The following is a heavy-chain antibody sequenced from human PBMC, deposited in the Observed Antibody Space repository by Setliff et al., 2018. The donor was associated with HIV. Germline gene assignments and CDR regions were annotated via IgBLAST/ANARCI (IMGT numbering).Heavy chain of an antibody. CDR1: GYTFTGHY. CDR3: ARVEEWELPYSDY. Sequence: ASVKVSCKAYGYTFTGHYMHWMRQAPGQGLGWMGWINPNSGGTNYAQKFQGRVTMTRDTSISTAYMELSRLRSDDTAVYYCARVEEWELPYSDYWGQGTLVTVSS. J-gene: IGHJ4*02. V-gene: IGHV1-2*02. D-gene: IGHD1-26*01. CDR2: INPNSGGT.